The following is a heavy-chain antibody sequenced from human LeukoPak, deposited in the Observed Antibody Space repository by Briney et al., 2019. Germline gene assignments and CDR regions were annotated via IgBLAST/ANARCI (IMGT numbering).Heavy chain of an antibody. V-gene: IGHV3-23*01. CDR2: ITGGHGAT. CDR3: ARDRSTDAISEY. Sequence: PGGSLRLSCSASGFNFNTCTLTWVRQAPGKWPEWLSAITGGHGATYYADSVTGRFTISRDYSRNTVYLHMSALRAEDTAVYYCARDRSTDAISEYWGQGTLVAVSS. CDR1: GFNFNTCT. J-gene: IGHJ4*02. D-gene: IGHD1-1*01.